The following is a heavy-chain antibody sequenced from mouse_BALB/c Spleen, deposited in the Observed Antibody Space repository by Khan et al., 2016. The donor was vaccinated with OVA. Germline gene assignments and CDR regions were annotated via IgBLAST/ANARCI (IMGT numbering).Heavy chain of an antibody. CDR3: VRDGAYYRNDGWFAY. CDR2: INPSNGYT. J-gene: IGHJ3*01. CDR1: GYTFTSYT. V-gene: IGHV1-4*01. Sequence: VQLQESGAELARPGTSMKMSCKASGYTFTSYTIHWIQQRPGQGLEWIGYINPSNGYTNYNQKFTDKATLTADTSSTTAYMQLSILTSDDSTVYTWVRDGAYYRNDGWFAYWGQGTLVTVSA. D-gene: IGHD2-14*01.